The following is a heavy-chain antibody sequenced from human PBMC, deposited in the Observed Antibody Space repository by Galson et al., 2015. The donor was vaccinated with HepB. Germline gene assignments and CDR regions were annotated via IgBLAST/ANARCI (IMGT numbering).Heavy chain of an antibody. V-gene: IGHV3-21*01. J-gene: IGHJ4*02. D-gene: IGHD3-10*01. CDR3: ARFGERGPYFDY. Sequence: SLRLSCAASGFTFSSYSMNWVRQAPGKGLEWVSSISSSSSYIYYADSVKGRFTISRDNAKNSLYLQMNSLRAEDTAVYYCARFGERGPYFDYWGQGTLVTVSS. CDR1: GFTFSSYS. CDR2: ISSSSSYI.